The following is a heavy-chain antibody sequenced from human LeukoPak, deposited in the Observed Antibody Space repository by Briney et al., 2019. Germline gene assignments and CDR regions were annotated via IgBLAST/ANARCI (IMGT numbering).Heavy chain of an antibody. CDR1: GGSISSYY. V-gene: IGHV4-4*07. D-gene: IGHD3-22*01. CDR3: ARERSYYYDSGTTD. Sequence: MPSETLSLTCTVSGGSISSYYWSWIRQPAGKGLEWIGRIYTSGSTNYNPSLKSRVTMSVDTSKNQFSLKLSSVTAADTAVYYCARERSYYYDSGTTDWGQGTLVTVSS. J-gene: IGHJ1*01. CDR2: IYTSGST.